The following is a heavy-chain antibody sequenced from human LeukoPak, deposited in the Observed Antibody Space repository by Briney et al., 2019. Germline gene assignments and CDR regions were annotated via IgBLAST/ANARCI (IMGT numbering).Heavy chain of an antibody. V-gene: IGHV3-23*01. D-gene: IGHD6-6*01. CDR3: AKRVPYTSSSVYFDY. CDR1: GFTFSSYG. CDR2: ISDDGRST. Sequence: PGGSLRLSCAASGFTFSSYGMSWVRQAPGKGLEWVSSISDDGRSTYYADSVKGCFTISKDNSKNTMYLQMNNLRAEDTAIYYCAKRVPYTSSSVYFDYWGQGTLVTVSS. J-gene: IGHJ4*02.